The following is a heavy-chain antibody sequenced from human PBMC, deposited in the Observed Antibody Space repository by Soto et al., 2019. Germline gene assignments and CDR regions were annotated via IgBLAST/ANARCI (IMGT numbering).Heavy chain of an antibody. V-gene: IGHV4-39*01. CDR1: GGSISSSSFY. D-gene: IGHD2-21*02. CDR3: ARHLPHVVVVTALFRPFDS. J-gene: IGHJ4*02. Sequence: SETLSLTCNVSGGSISSSSFYWGWIRQPPGKGLEWIGTFYYSGSTYYNPSLKSRVTMAVDTSKNQFSLKLTSVTAADTAVYYCARHLPHVVVVTALFRPFDSWGQGTLVTVSS. CDR2: FYYSGST.